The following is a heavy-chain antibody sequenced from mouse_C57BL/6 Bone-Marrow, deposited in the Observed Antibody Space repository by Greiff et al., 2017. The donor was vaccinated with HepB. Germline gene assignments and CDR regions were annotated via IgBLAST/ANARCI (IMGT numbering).Heavy chain of an antibody. J-gene: IGHJ2*01. CDR2: ISGGGGNT. CDR1: GFTFSSYT. Sequence: EVKVVESGGGLVKPGGSLKLSCAASGFTFSSYTKSWVRQTPEKRLEWVATISGGGGNTYYPDSVKGRFTISRDNAKNTLYLQMSSLRSEDTALYYCSRDGYYPYYFDYWGQGTTLTVSS. CDR3: SRDGYYPYYFDY. V-gene: IGHV5-9*01. D-gene: IGHD2-3*01.